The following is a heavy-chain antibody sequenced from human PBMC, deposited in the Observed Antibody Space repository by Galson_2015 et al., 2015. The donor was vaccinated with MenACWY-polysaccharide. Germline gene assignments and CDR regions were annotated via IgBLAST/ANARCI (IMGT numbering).Heavy chain of an antibody. J-gene: IGHJ4*02. CDR2: INEDGSEK. V-gene: IGHV3-7*01. Sequence: SLRLSCAASGLTFSIYWMTWVRQAPGKGLEWVANINEDGSEKQYVDSVKGRFTISRDNAKNSVFLQMNSLRAEDTAVYYCGRPYYRLNTVFDYWGQGTLVTVSS. CDR3: GRPYYRLNTVFDY. CDR1: GLTFSIYW. D-gene: IGHD3-22*01.